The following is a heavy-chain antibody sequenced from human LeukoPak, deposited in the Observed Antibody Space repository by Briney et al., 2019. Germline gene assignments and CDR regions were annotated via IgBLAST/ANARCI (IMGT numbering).Heavy chain of an antibody. Sequence: GGSLRLSCAASGFTVSSNYMSRVRQAPGKGLEWVSVIYSGGSTYYADSVKGRFTISRDNSKNTLYLQMNSLRAEDTAVYYCAREERTWSSGWYTVWGQGTLVTVSS. D-gene: IGHD6-19*01. CDR3: AREERTWSSGWYTV. J-gene: IGHJ4*02. V-gene: IGHV3-66*01. CDR2: IYSGGST. CDR1: GFTVSSNY.